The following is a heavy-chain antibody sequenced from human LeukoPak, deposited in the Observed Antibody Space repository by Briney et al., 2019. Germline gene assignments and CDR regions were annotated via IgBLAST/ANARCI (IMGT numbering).Heavy chain of an antibody. Sequence: GGYLRLSCASSGFTFSNYAMSWVRQAPGTGLEWVSHISGSGGDTYYADSVKGRFTISRDNSKNTLYLQMNSLRADDTALHHCMWLAQQLHTTLDYWGQGTLVTVSS. CDR2: ISGSGGDT. CDR1: GFTFSNYA. V-gene: IGHV3-23*01. J-gene: IGHJ4*02. D-gene: IGHD3-22*01. CDR3: MWLAQQLHTTLDY.